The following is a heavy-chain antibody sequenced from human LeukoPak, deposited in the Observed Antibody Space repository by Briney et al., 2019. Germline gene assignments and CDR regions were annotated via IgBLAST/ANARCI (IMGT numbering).Heavy chain of an antibody. CDR3: ARRGDSGSYYVQYFDY. V-gene: IGHV4-39*01. Sequence: SETLSLTCTVSGGSISSSSYYWGWIRQPPGKGLEWIGSIYYSGSTYYNPSLKSRVTMSVDTSKNQFSLMRSSVTAADTAMYYCARRGDSGSYYVQYFDYWGQGTLVTVSS. CDR1: GGSISSSSYY. D-gene: IGHD6-19*01. J-gene: IGHJ4*02. CDR2: IYYSGST.